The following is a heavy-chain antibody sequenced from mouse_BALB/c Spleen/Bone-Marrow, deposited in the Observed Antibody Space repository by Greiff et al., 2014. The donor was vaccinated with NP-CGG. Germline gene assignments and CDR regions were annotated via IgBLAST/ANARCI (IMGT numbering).Heavy chain of an antibody. J-gene: IGHJ2*01. CDR2: ISSGSSTI. D-gene: IGHD4-1*01. CDR1: GFIFSSFG. V-gene: IGHV5-17*02. CDR3: TRGGNWDDFDY. Sequence: DVKLVESGGGLVQPGGSRKLSCAASGFIFSSFGMHWVRQAPEKGLEWVAYISSGSSTIFYADTVKGRFTISRDNPRNTLFLQMTSLRSEDTAMYYCTRGGNWDDFDYWGQGTTLTVSS.